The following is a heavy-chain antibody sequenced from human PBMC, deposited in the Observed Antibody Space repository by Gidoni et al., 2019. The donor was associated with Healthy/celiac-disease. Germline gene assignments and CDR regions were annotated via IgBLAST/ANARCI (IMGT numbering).Heavy chain of an antibody. CDR3: AREGSFYYDSSGYYPGGFYFDY. D-gene: IGHD3-22*01. CDR1: GGSISRGGYY. Sequence: QVQLQESGPGLVKPSQTLSLTCTVSGGSISRGGYYWSWIRQHPGKGLEWIGYIYYSGSPYYNPSLKSRVTISVDTSKNQFSLKLSSVTAADTAVYYCAREGSFYYDSSGYYPGGFYFDYWGQGTLVTVSS. CDR2: IYYSGSP. J-gene: IGHJ4*02. V-gene: IGHV4-31*03.